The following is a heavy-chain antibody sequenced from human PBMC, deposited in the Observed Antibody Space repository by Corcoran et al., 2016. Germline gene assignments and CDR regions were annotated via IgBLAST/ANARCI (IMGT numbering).Heavy chain of an antibody. J-gene: IGHJ3*02. CDR1: GYTFTSYF. V-gene: IGHV1-46*01. Sequence: QVQLVQSGAVVNKPGASVEVSCKASGYTFTSYFMHWVRQAPGQGLEWMGMINPSVGGTSYAQKFQGRVTMTRDTSTSTVYMELSSLRSEDTAVYYCARDGPGAPVTTHALDIWGQGTMVTVSS. D-gene: IGHD1-1*01. CDR2: INPSVGGT. CDR3: ARDGPGAPVTTHALDI.